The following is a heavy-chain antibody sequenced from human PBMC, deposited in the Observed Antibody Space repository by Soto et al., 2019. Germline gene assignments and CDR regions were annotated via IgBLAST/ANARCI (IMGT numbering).Heavy chain of an antibody. V-gene: IGHV3-21*01. CDR1: GFTFSSYS. CDR2: ISSSSSYI. CDR3: ARGIHYYGSGIPDY. D-gene: IGHD3-10*01. Sequence: EVQLVESGGGLVKPGGSLRLSCAASGFTFSSYSMNWVRQAPGKGLEWVSSISSSSSYIYYADSVKGRFTISRDNAKNSLYLQMNSLRAEDTAVYYCARGIHYYGSGIPDYWGQGTLVTVSS. J-gene: IGHJ4*02.